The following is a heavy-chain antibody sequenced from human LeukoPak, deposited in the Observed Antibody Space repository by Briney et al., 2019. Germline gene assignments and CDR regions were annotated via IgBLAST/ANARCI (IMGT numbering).Heavy chain of an antibody. CDR2: IWYDGSNK. J-gene: IGHJ5*02. CDR3: AKVAIEYSSSSGFDP. D-gene: IGHD6-6*01. CDR1: GFTFSDYY. V-gene: IGHV3-30*02. Sequence: GGSLRLSCAASGFTFSDYYMSWVRQAPGKGLEWVALIWYDGSNKYYADSVKGRFTVSRDNSKNTLYLQTNSLRDEDTAVYFCAKVAIEYSSSSGFDPWGQGTLVTVSS.